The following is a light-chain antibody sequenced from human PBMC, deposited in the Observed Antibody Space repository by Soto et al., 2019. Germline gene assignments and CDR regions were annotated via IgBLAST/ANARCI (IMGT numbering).Light chain of an antibody. CDR1: QSVSSSY. V-gene: IGKV3-20*01. CDR3: QQYGGSLT. J-gene: IGKJ4*01. CDR2: AAS. Sequence: EIVLTQSPGTLSLSPGERATLSCRASQSVSSSYLAWYQQKPGQPPRLLIFAASSRATGIPDRFSGSGSGTDFTLTINRLEPEDFAVYYCQQYGGSLTFGGGTKVEIK.